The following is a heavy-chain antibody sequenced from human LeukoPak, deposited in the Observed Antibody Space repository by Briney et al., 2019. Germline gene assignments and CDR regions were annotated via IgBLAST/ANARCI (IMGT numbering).Heavy chain of an antibody. CDR3: ARHDSSRLPLDY. V-gene: IGHV4-59*08. J-gene: IGHJ4*02. CDR1: GGSINSYY. D-gene: IGHD6-25*01. CDR2: IYSSGST. Sequence: ETLSLTCTVSGGSINSYYWSWIRQPPGKGLEWIGYIYSSGSTNYNPSLKSRVTISVDTSKNQFSLKLTSVTAADTAVYYCARHDSSRLPLDYWGQGTLVTVSS.